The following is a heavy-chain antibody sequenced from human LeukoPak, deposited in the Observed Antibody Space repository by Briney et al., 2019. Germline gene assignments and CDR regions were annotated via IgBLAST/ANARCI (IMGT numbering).Heavy chain of an antibody. J-gene: IGHJ6*03. CDR2: MNPNSGNT. CDR1: GYTITSYD. V-gene: IGHV1-8*01. CDR3: ATSLVGATSAVYYYYMDV. Sequence: ASVKVSCKASGYTITSYDINWVRQATGQGLEWMGWMNPNSGNTGYAQKFQGRVTMTRNTSISTAYMELSSLRSEDTAVYYCATSLVGATSAVYYYYMDVWGKGTTVTVSS. D-gene: IGHD1-26*01.